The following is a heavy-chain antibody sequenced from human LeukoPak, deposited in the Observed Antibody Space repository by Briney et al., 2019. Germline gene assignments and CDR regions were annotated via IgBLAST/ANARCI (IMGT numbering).Heavy chain of an antibody. CDR2: VYSSGNT. Sequence: SETLSLTCTVSGGSISGYYCSWVRQPPGKEMEWIGHVYSSGNTNYNPSLKSRVTLSVDTSKNQFSLKLVSVTAADTAVYYCARHPPSSAGAYDIWGQGTMVTVSS. CDR1: GGSISGYY. CDR3: ARHPPSSAGAYDI. D-gene: IGHD3-10*01. V-gene: IGHV4-59*08. J-gene: IGHJ3*02.